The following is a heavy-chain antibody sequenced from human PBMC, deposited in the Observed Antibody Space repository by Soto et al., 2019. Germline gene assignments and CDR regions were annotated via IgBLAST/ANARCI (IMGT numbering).Heavy chain of an antibody. Sequence: QVHLLQSGAEVKKPGASVKVSCKASGYTFSNYAMHWVRQAPGQRLEWMGWINAGNGNTKYSQKFQDRVTITRDTSASTAYMELSSLRSEDTAVYYWAKGGNIAVVVADYGMDVWGQGTTVTVSS. V-gene: IGHV1-3*01. CDR1: GYTFSNYA. CDR2: INAGNGNT. CDR3: AKGGNIAVVVADYGMDV. J-gene: IGHJ6*02. D-gene: IGHD2-15*01.